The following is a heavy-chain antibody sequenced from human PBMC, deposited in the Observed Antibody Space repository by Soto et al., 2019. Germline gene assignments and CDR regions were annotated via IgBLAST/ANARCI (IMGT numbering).Heavy chain of an antibody. CDR1: GCTFTSYA. D-gene: IGHD5-18*01. Sequence: ASLKVSCKTSGCTFTSYAMHWVRQAPGQRLEWMGWINAGNGNTKYSQKFQGRVTITRDTSASTAYMELSSLRSEDTAVYYCARDPGYSYGYNWGQGTLVTVSS. J-gene: IGHJ4*02. CDR2: INAGNGNT. CDR3: ARDPGYSYGYN. V-gene: IGHV1-3*01.